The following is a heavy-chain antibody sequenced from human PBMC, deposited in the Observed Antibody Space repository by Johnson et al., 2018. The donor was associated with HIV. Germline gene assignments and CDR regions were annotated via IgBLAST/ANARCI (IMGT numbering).Heavy chain of an antibody. D-gene: IGHD6-6*01. V-gene: IGHV3-30*04. Sequence: VQLVESGGGVVKPGGSLRLSCAASGFTFSTYAIHWVRQAPGKGLEWVALISYDGRNKYYSDSVKGRFTISRDNAKNSLDLERNSLRAEDTAVYYCARVAQSIAARPEAFDIWGQGTMVTVSS. J-gene: IGHJ3*02. CDR1: GFTFSTYA. CDR2: ISYDGRNK. CDR3: ARVAQSIAARPEAFDI.